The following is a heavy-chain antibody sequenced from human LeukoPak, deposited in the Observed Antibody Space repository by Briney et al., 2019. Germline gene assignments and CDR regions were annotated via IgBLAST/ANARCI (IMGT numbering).Heavy chain of an antibody. Sequence: SETLSLTCTVSGGSISSSSYYWSWIRQPPGKGLEWIGYMYYSGSTNYNPSLKSRVTISVDTSKNQFSLKLSSVTAADTAVYYCARGAVAYYYFDNWGQGTLVTVSS. CDR1: GGSISSSSYY. J-gene: IGHJ4*02. V-gene: IGHV4-61*01. D-gene: IGHD6-19*01. CDR3: ARGAVAYYYFDN. CDR2: MYYSGST.